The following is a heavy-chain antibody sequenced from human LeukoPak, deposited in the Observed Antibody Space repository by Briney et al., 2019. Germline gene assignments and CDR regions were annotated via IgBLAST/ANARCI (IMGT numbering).Heavy chain of an antibody. CDR1: GFTFSTNW. CDR3: ARDLGGFSDY. Sequence: GGSLRLSCAASGFTFSTNWMHWVRQAPGKGLVWVSHINTDGSRTNHADSVKGRFTISRDNAKNTLYLQMNSLRVDDTAVYYCARDLGGFSDYWGQGILVTVSS. J-gene: IGHJ4*02. D-gene: IGHD3-16*01. V-gene: IGHV3-74*01. CDR2: INTDGSRT.